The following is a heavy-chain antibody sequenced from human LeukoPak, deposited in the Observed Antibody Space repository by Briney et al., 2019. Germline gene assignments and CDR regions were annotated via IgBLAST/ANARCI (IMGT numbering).Heavy chain of an antibody. V-gene: IGHV3-7*01. CDR1: GFTFINYW. J-gene: IGHJ5*02. CDR3: VSQQLAPP. D-gene: IGHD5-24*01. CDR2: IEEDGTRE. Sequence: GGSLRLSCAASGFTFINYWVSWVRQAPGKGLEWVANIEEDGTREDYVDSVRGRFTVSRDNANNSVYLQMNSLRAEDTAVYYCVSQQLAPPWGQGTLVTASS.